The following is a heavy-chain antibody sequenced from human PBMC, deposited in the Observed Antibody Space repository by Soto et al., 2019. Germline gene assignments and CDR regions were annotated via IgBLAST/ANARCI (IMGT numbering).Heavy chain of an antibody. V-gene: IGHV1-8*01. J-gene: IGHJ6*02. CDR1: GYTFTSYD. D-gene: IGHD2-2*02. Sequence: ASVKVSCKASGYTFTSYDINWVRQAPGQGLECMGWMNPNSGNTGYAQKFQGRVTMTRNTSISTAYMELSSLRSEDTAVYYCARASYLYYYYALDVWGQGTTGTVSS. CDR2: MNPNSGNT. CDR3: ARASYLYYYYALDV.